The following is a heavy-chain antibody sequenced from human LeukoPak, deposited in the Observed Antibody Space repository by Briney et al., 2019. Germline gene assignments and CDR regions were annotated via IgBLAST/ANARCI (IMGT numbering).Heavy chain of an antibody. V-gene: IGHV5-51*01. J-gene: IGHJ4*02. D-gene: IGHD1-26*01. Sequence: GESLKISCQGSGSRFATYWIGWVRQTPGKGLEWMGIIYPGDSDTRYSPSFQGQVTISADKSINTAYLQWSSLKASDTAMYYCARHQIVGATRSPFDYWGQGTLVTVSS. CDR3: ARHQIVGATRSPFDY. CDR2: IYPGDSDT. CDR1: GSRFATYW.